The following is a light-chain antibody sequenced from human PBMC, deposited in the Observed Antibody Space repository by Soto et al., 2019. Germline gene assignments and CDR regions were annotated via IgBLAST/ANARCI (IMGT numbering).Light chain of an antibody. V-gene: IGKV4-1*01. J-gene: IGKJ2*02. CDR1: QSVLYSSNNKNY. CDR2: WAS. CDR3: QQYYSTPRT. Sequence: DIVMTQSPDSLAVSLGERATINCKSSQSVLYSSNNKNYLAWYQRKPGQPPKLLIYWASTRESGVPYRFSGSGSGTDFTLTISSLQAEDVAVYYCQQYYSTPRTFGQGTKLEIK.